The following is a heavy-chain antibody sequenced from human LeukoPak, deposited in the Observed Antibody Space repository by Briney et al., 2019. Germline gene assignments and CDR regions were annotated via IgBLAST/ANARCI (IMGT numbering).Heavy chain of an antibody. Sequence: ASVKVSCKASGFTFTSSAMQWVRQARGQRLEWIGWIVVGSGNTNYAQKFQKRVTITRDMSTSTAYMELSSLRSEDTAVYYCAAGDYGLDAFDIWGQGTMVTVSS. CDR3: AAGDYGLDAFDI. V-gene: IGHV1-58*02. D-gene: IGHD4/OR15-4a*01. J-gene: IGHJ3*02. CDR1: GFTFTSSA. CDR2: IVVGSGNT.